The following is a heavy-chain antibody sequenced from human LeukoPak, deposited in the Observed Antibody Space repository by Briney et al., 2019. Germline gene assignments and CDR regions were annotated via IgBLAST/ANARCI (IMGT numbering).Heavy chain of an antibody. CDR1: GGTFSSYA. D-gene: IGHD2-15*01. CDR2: IIPILGIA. V-gene: IGHV1-69*04. J-gene: IGHJ6*02. Sequence: SVKVSCKASGGTFSSYAISWVRQAPGQGLEWMGRIIPILGIANYAQKFQGRVTITADKSTSTAYMELSSLRSEDTAVYYCASCLVVVAAADYYYYYGMDVWGQGTTVTVSS. CDR3: ASCLVVVAAADYYYYYGMDV.